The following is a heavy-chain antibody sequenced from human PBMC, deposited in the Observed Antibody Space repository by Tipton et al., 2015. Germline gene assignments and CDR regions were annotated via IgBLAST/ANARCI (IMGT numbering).Heavy chain of an antibody. CDR1: GFSLSDYY. CDR2: ISGSGSDI. CDR3: ANAGYSSSWWGGYFED. D-gene: IGHD6-13*01. V-gene: IGHV3-11*01. J-gene: IGHJ1*01. Sequence: SLRLSCAASGFSLSDYYMSWIRQTPGKGLESVSYISGSGSDINYADSVKGRFTISRDNARNTLNLQMNSLRGEDTAVYYCANAGYSSSWWGGYFEDWGQGTLVTVSS.